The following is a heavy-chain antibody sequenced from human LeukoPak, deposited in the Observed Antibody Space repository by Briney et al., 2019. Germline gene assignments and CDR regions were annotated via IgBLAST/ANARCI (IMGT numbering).Heavy chain of an antibody. V-gene: IGHV3-20*04. CDR3: ARDQGGTGSWYEGEGY. J-gene: IGHJ4*02. D-gene: IGHD6-13*01. CDR2: INWNGGRT. CDR1: GFTFDDYG. Sequence: GGSLRLSCAASGFTFDDYGMSWVRQASGKGLEWVSGINWNGGRTGYVDSVKVRFTISRDNAKHSLYLQMNSLRAEDTALYYCARDQGGTGSWYEGEGYWGQGTLVTVSS.